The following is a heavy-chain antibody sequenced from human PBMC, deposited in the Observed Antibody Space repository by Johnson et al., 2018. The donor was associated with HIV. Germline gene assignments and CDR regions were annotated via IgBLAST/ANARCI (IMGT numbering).Heavy chain of an antibody. Sequence: VQLVESGGGLVKSGGSLRLSCAASGFTFSNAWMSWVRQAPGKGLEWVGRTRNKANRYTTEYAASVNGRFTISRDDSKNSLYLQMNSLKTEDTAVYYGARVGQQSNAFDIWGQGTMVTVSS. V-gene: IGHV3-72*01. CDR1: GFTFSNAW. CDR3: ARVGQQSNAFDI. J-gene: IGHJ3*02. D-gene: IGHD6-13*01. CDR2: TRNKANRYTT.